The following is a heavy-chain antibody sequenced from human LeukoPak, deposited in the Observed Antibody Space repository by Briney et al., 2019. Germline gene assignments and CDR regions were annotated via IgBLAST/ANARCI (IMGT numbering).Heavy chain of an antibody. V-gene: IGHV1-8*01. CDR1: GYTFTSYD. CDR3: VRGKSIAARRGGVWFDP. J-gene: IGHJ5*02. D-gene: IGHD6-6*01. Sequence: ASVKVSCKASGYTFTSYDINWVRQATGQGLEWMGWMNPNSGNTGYAQKFQGRVTMTRNTSISTAYMELSSLRSEDTAVYYCVRGKSIAARRGGVWFDPWGQGTLVTVSS. CDR2: MNPNSGNT.